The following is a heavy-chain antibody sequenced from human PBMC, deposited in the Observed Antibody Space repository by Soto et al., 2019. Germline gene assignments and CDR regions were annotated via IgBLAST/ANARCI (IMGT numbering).Heavy chain of an antibody. Sequence: QVQLQQWGAGLLKPSETLSLTCAVYGGSFSGHYWSWIRQPPGKGLAWIGEINHSGYINYNPSLKSRVTISVDTSKSQCSRELGSVSAADTAVYYCASKNRGVAATQGYFQHCGQGTLVTDSS. CDR3: ASKNRGVAATQGYFQH. V-gene: IGHV4-34*01. D-gene: IGHD2-15*01. CDR1: GGSFSGHY. CDR2: INHSGYI. J-gene: IGHJ1*01.